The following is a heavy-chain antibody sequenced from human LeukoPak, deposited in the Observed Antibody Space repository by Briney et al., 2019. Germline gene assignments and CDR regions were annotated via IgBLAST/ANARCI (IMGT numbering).Heavy chain of an antibody. V-gene: IGHV3-66*01. J-gene: IGHJ4*02. D-gene: IGHD1-1*01. CDR1: GFTVSSNY. Sequence: GGSLRLSCAASGFTVSSNYMSWVRQAPGRGLEWVSVLYSGGGAFYSDSVKGRFTISRDNSKNTLNLQMNSLRAEDTAVYYCARGTTTWYNDPFGDWGQGTLVIVSS. CDR3: ARGTTTWYNDPFGD. CDR2: LYSGGGA.